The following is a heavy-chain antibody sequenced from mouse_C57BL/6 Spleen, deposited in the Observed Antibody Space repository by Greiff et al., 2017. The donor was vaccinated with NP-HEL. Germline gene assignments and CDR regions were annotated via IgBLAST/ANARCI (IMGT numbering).Heavy chain of an antibody. Sequence: QVQLKQPGAELVKPGASVKLSCKASGYTFTSYWMHWVKQRPGQGLEWIGMIHPNSGSTNYNEKFKSKATLTVDKSSSTAYMQLSSLTSEDSAVYYCAREGGVTNYYAMDYWGQGTSVTVSS. J-gene: IGHJ4*01. CDR3: AREGGVTNYYAMDY. CDR1: GYTFTSYW. CDR2: IHPNSGST. D-gene: IGHD2-2*01. V-gene: IGHV1-64*01.